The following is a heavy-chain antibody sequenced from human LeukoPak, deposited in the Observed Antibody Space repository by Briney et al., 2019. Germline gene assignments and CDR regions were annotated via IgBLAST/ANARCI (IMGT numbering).Heavy chain of an antibody. CDR3: ARVLYGGNSGRAFDI. Sequence: PSETLSLTCTVSGGSISSYYWSWIWQPPGKGLEWIGYIYYSGSTNYNPSLESRVTISVDTSKNQFSLKLSSVTAADTAVYYCARVLYGGNSGRAFDIWGQGTMVTVSS. V-gene: IGHV4-59*01. CDR2: IYYSGST. D-gene: IGHD4-17*01. J-gene: IGHJ3*02. CDR1: GGSISSYY.